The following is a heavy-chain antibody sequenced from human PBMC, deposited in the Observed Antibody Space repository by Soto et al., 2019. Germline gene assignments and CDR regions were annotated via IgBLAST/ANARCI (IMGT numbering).Heavy chain of an antibody. CDR3: ARGGSSGWYGGGDWFDP. J-gene: IGHJ5*02. Sequence: LSLTCAVYGGSFSGYYWSWIRQPPGKGLEWIGEINHSGSTNYNPSLKSRVTISVDTSKNQFSLKLSSVTAADTAVYYCARGGSSGWYGGGDWFDPWGQGTLVTVSS. CDR2: INHSGST. CDR1: GGSFSGYY. D-gene: IGHD6-19*01. V-gene: IGHV4-34*01.